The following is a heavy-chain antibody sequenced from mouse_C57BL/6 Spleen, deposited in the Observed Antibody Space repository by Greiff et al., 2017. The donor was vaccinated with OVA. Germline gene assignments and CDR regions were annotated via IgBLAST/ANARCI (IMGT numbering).Heavy chain of an antibody. D-gene: IGHD1-1*01. Sequence: EVMLVESGGDLVKPGGSLKLSCAASGFTFSSYGMSWVRQTPDKRLEWVATISSGGSYTYYPDSVKGRFTISRDNAKNTLYLQMSSLQSEDTAMYYCARHIYYYGSGYFDYWGQGTTLTVSS. V-gene: IGHV5-6*02. CDR3: ARHIYYYGSGYFDY. J-gene: IGHJ2*01. CDR1: GFTFSSYG. CDR2: ISSGGSYT.